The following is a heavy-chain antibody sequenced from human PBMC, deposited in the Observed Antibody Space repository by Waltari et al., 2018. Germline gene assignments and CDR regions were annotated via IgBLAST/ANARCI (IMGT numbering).Heavy chain of an antibody. D-gene: IGHD4-17*01. CDR3: VRPGSTVTPRAFDI. V-gene: IGHV4-39*01. CDR2: MYYSGAT. J-gene: IGHJ3*02. CDR1: GGSISSSYN. Sequence: QLQLQESGPGLVNPSETLSLNCTSSGGSISSSYNWAWVRQAPGKGLEWVGTMYYSGATATNPSLDSRLSMSIDTSKNLFSLKLSSVTATDTAVYFCVRPGSTVTPRAFDIWGQGIKVTVSS.